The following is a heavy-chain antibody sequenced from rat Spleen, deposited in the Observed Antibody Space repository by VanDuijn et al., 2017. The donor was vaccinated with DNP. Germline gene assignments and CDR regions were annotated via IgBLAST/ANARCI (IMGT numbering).Heavy chain of an antibody. V-gene: IGHV2-6*01. CDR2: ISSGGDT. CDR1: GFSLTSNS. D-gene: IGHD1-5*01. Sequence: QVQLKESGPGLVQPSQTLSLTCTVSGFSLTSNSVHWVRQPPGKGLEWVAAISSGGDTYFNSALKSRLSISRDTSKSQVFLKVNSLQTEDTAMYFCTRGRYAVDYWGQGIMVRVSS. J-gene: IGHJ2*01. CDR3: TRGRYAVDY.